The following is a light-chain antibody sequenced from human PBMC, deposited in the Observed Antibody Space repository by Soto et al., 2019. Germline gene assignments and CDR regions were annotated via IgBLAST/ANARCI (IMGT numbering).Light chain of an antibody. CDR2: AAS. CDR3: QQSYTNPYI. CDR1: QRISSY. Sequence: DIQMTQSPSSLSASVGDGVTITCRASQRISSYLNWYQQKPGKAPRLLIYAASSLQSGVSSRFSGSGSGTDFTLTISSLQPEDFAIYYCQQSYTNPYIFGQGTKLEIK. V-gene: IGKV1-39*01. J-gene: IGKJ2*01.